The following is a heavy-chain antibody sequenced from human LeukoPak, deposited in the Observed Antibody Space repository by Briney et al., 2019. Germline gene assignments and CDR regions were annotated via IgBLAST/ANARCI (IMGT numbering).Heavy chain of an antibody. CDR2: INPNSGGT. V-gene: IGHV1-2*02. Sequence: GASVKVSCKASGYTFTGYYMRWVRQAPGQGLEWMGWINPNSGGTNYAQKFQGRVTMTRDTSISTAYMELSRLRSDDTAVYYCARVDRYYYDSSGYDAFDIWGQGTMVTVSS. D-gene: IGHD3-22*01. J-gene: IGHJ3*02. CDR3: ARVDRYYYDSSGYDAFDI. CDR1: GYTFTGYY.